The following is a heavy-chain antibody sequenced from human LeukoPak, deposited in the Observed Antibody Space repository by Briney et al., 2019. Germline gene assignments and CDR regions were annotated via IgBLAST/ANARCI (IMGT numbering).Heavy chain of an antibody. CDR3: AKDQVSDYYDSSGRFDY. CDR2: ISGSGGST. D-gene: IGHD3-22*01. CDR1: GFTFSSYA. Sequence: GGSLRLSXAASGFTFSSYAMSWVRQAPGKGLEWVSAISGSGGSTYYADSVKGRFTISRDNSKNTLYLQMNSLRAEDTAVYYCAKDQVSDYYDSSGRFDYWGQGTLVTVSS. J-gene: IGHJ4*02. V-gene: IGHV3-23*01.